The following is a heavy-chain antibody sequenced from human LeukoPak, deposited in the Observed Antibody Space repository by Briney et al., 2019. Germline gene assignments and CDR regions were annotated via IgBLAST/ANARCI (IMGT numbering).Heavy chain of an antibody. CDR3: AKSLAAAVSLDY. Sequence: PGGSLRLSCAASGFTFSSYAMIWVRQAPGKGLEWVSAISWSCGSTYYADSVKGRFTISRDNSKNTLYLQMNRMRAEDTAVYYCAKSLAAAVSLDYWGQGTLVTVSS. D-gene: IGHD6-13*01. V-gene: IGHV3-23*01. CDR2: ISWSCGST. CDR1: GFTFSSYA. J-gene: IGHJ4*02.